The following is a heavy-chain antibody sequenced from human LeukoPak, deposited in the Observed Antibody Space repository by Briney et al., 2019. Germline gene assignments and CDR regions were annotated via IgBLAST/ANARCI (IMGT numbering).Heavy chain of an antibody. J-gene: IGHJ6*03. V-gene: IGHV3-23*01. D-gene: IGHD4-17*01. Sequence: GGSLRLSCAASGFMFSSYAMGWVRQAPGKGLEWVSAISGSGGSTNYADPVKGRFTISRDNSKNTLYLQMNSLRAEDTAVYYCAKAGRGYGDYVDYMDVWGKGTTVTVSS. CDR1: GFMFSSYA. CDR2: ISGSGGST. CDR3: AKAGRGYGDYVDYMDV.